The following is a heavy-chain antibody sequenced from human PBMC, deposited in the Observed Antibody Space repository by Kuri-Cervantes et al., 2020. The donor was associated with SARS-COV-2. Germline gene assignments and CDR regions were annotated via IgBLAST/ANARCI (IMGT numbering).Heavy chain of an antibody. CDR1: GXSLSXSGVG. V-gene: IGHV2-5*02. CDR2: IYWDDDK. CDR3: ARXQYYDFWSGXXXSWFDP. Sequence: SGPTLVKPTQTLXXXCTFSGXSLSXSGVGVGWIRQPPGKALEWLALIYWDDDKRYSPSLKSRLTITKDTSKNQVVLTMTNMDPVDTATYYCARXQYYDFWSGXXXSWFDPWGQGTLVTVSS. D-gene: IGHD3-3*01. J-gene: IGHJ5*02.